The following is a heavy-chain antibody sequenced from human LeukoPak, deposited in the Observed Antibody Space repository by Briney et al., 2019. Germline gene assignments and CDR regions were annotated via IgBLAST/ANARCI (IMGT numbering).Heavy chain of an antibody. CDR2: ISSDGGST. CDR1: GFTFSSYA. D-gene: IGHD3-16*01. CDR3: ARDDSVNRGGIDY. Sequence: PGGSLRLSCSASGFTFSSYAMHWVRQAPGKGLEYVSAISSDGGSTYYADSVKGRFTISRDNSKSTLSLHTSSLRAEDTAVYYCARDDSVNRGGIDYWGQGTLVTVSS. V-gene: IGHV3-64D*06. J-gene: IGHJ4*02.